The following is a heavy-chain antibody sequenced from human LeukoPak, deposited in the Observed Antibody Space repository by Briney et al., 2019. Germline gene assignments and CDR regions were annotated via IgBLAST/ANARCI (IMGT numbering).Heavy chain of an antibody. J-gene: IGHJ4*02. CDR3: AKLFTYYYDSSDPRAFDY. Sequence: PGRSLRLSCAASGFTFSSYGMHWVRQAPGKGLEWVAVISYDGSNEYYADSVKGRFTISRDNSKNTLYLQMNSLRAEDTAVYYCAKLFTYYYDSSDPRAFDYWGQGTLVTVSS. CDR1: GFTFSSYG. V-gene: IGHV3-30*18. D-gene: IGHD3-22*01. CDR2: ISYDGSNE.